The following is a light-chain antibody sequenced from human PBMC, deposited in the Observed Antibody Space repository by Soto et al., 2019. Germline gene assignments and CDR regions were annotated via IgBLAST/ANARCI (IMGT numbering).Light chain of an antibody. CDR2: TAS. J-gene: IGKJ1*01. V-gene: IGKV1-27*01. CDR3: QKYDSVPWS. Sequence: DIQMTQSPTSLSASVGDRVTITCRASQGIGYNLAWYQQKPGKVPKVLIYTASTLHSGVPSRFSGSGSGTEFTLSNDSLQPEDVATYFSQKYDSVPWSFGQGTRVEI. CDR1: QGIGYN.